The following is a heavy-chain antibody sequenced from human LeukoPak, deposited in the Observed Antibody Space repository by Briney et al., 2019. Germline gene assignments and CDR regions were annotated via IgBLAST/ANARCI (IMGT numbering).Heavy chain of an antibody. V-gene: IGHV4-59*08. CDR2: IYYSGSN. CDR3: ARAVRFLEWPFDY. D-gene: IGHD3-3*01. J-gene: IGHJ4*02. CDR1: GGSISSYY. Sequence: PSETLSLTCTVSGGSISSYYWHWVRQPPGKGLEWIGYIYYSGSNNYNPSLKSRVTISVDTSKNQFSLKLSSVTAADTAVYYCARAVRFLEWPFDYWGQGTLVTVSS.